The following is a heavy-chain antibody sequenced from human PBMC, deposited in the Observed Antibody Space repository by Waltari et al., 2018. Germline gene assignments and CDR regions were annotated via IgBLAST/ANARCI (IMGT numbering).Heavy chain of an antibody. CDR1: GGSISSHYWS. V-gene: IGHV2-5*01. J-gene: IGHJ4*02. Sequence: QESGPGLVKPSETLSLTCTVSGGSISSHYWSWIRQPPGKGLEWIALIYWNDDKRYSPSLKSRLTITKDTSKNQVVLTMTNMDPVDTATYYCAHGYCTGGVCDYFDYWGQGTLVTVSS. CDR3: AHGYCTGGVCDYFDY. D-gene: IGHD2-8*02. CDR2: IYWNDDK.